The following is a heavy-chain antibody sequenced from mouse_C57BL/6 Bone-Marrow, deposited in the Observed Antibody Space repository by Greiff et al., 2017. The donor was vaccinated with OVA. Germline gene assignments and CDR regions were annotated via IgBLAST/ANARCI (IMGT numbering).Heavy chain of an antibody. D-gene: IGHD3-2*02. CDR1: GFTFSSYG. CDR3: ARHSGQLRLPFDD. J-gene: IGHJ2*01. CDR2: ISSGGSYT. V-gene: IGHV5-6*02. Sequence: EVKLVESGGDLVKPGGSLKLSCAASGFTFSSYGMSWVRQTTDKRLEWVATISSGGSYTYYPDSVKGRFTISRDNAKNTLYLQMSSLKSEDTAMYYCARHSGQLRLPFDDWGQGTTLTVSS.